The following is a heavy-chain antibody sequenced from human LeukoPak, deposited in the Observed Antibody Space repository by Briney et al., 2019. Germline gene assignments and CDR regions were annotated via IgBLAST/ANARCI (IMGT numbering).Heavy chain of an antibody. D-gene: IGHD6-19*01. CDR3: ARGGGVRFGSGWRPGAWFDP. CDR1: GGSISSGSYY. J-gene: IGHJ5*02. Sequence: SSETLSLTCTVSGGSISSGSYYWNWIRQPAGEGLEWIGRIYTSGSTNYNPSLKSRITISIDTSMNQFSLKLNSVTAADTAVYYCARGGGVRFGSGWRPGAWFDPWGQGTLVIVSS. CDR2: IYTSGST. V-gene: IGHV4-61*02.